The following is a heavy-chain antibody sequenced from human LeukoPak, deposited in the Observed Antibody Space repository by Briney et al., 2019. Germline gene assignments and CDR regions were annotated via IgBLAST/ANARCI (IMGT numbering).Heavy chain of an antibody. D-gene: IGHD6-13*01. CDR3: APGQQLVGGGLDY. V-gene: IGHV3-21*01. Sequence: GGSLRLSCAASGFTFSSYSMNWVRQAPGKGLEWVSSISSSSSYIYYADSVKGRCTISRDNAKNSLYLQMNSLRAEDTAVYYCAPGQQLVGGGLDYWGQGTLVTVSS. J-gene: IGHJ4*02. CDR2: ISSSSSYI. CDR1: GFTFSSYS.